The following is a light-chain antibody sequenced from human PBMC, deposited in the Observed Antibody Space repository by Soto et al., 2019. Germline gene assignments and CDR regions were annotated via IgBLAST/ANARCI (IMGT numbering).Light chain of an antibody. V-gene: IGKV1-39*01. J-gene: IGKJ2*01. Sequence: QMSQSPSSLSASVGDRVTITSRASQNSSSDLNWYQQKPGKAPKLLIFAASSLQSGVPSRFSGSGSGTDFTLTISSLQPEDFATYYCQQSYSIPPLFGQGTKLQIK. CDR1: QNSSSD. CDR2: AAS. CDR3: QQSYSIPPL.